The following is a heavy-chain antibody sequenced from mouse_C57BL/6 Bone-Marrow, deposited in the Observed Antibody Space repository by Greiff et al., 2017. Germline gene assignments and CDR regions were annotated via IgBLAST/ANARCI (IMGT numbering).Heavy chain of an antibody. CDR3: ARARASYYFDY. CDR1: GYSITSGYY. Sequence: EVKLVESGPGLVKPSQSLSLTCSVTGYSITSGYYWNWIRQFPGNKLEWMGYISYDGSNNYNPSLKNRISITRDTSKNQFFLKLNSVTTEDTATYYGARARASYYFDYWGQGTTLTVSS. D-gene: IGHD3-3*01. J-gene: IGHJ2*01. V-gene: IGHV3-6*01. CDR2: ISYDGSN.